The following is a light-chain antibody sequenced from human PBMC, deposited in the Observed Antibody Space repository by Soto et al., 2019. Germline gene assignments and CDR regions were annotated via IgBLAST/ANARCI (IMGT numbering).Light chain of an antibody. V-gene: IGKV2-28*01. J-gene: IGKJ1*01. CDR3: MQPLQTPWT. CDR2: LGS. CDR1: ETLLHSNGYNY. Sequence: VMTQSPLFLPVTPGESASISCRSSETLLHSNGYNYLDWYLQKPGQSPQLLIYLGSNRASGVPDRVTGSGSGTNFTLKISRVEAEDVGVYYCMQPLQTPWTFGQGTKVEIK.